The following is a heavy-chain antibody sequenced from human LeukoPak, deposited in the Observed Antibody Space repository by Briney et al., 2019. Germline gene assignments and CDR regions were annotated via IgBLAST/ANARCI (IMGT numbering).Heavy chain of an antibody. D-gene: IGHD6-6*01. CDR3: ASQPYSSSADY. Sequence: GGSLRPSCAASGFTFNTYSMSWVRQAPGKGLEWVANIKQDGSEKYYVDSVKGRFTISRDNAKNSLYLQMNSLRAEDTAVYYCASQPYSSSADYWGQGTLVTVSS. CDR1: GFTFNTYS. CDR2: IKQDGSEK. V-gene: IGHV3-7*01. J-gene: IGHJ4*02.